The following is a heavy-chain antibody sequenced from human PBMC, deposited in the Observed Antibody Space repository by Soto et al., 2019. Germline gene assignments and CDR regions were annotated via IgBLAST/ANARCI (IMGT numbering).Heavy chain of an antibody. V-gene: IGHV2-5*02. Sequence: QITLKESGPTLVKPTQTLTLTCTFSGLSLSTTGVGVGWIRQPPGKALEWLALIYWDDDKRYSPSLKSRLTHTKATSNNQVVPTMPNLDPVDTAAYYCVQSRCGGDCLQSYSSHSYYGLDVWGQGTTVTVSS. CDR2: IYWDDDK. J-gene: IGHJ6*02. D-gene: IGHD2-21*02. CDR1: GLSLSTTGVG. CDR3: VQSRCGGDCLQSYSSHSYYGLDV.